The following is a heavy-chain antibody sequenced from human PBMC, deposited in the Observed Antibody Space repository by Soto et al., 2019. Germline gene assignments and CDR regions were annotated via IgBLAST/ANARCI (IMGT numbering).Heavy chain of an antibody. Sequence: PSETLSLTCAVSRGFISSGSWWSWVRQPPGKGLEWIGEIYRSGNTYYSASLKTRTTISLDTPANKFSLKLASVTAADTASYHCARLRVGATGRTDSDYWGPGTLVTVSS. V-gene: IGHV4-4*02. CDR3: ARLRVGATGRTDSDY. CDR2: IYRSGNT. D-gene: IGHD1-1*01. J-gene: IGHJ4*02. CDR1: RGFISSGSW.